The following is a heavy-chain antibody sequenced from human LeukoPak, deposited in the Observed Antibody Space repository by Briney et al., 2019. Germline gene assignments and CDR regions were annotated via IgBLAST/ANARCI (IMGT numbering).Heavy chain of an antibody. D-gene: IGHD2-21*02. CDR2: INWNGGST. Sequence: GGSLRLSCAASGFTFDDYGMSWVRPAPGKGLEWVSGINWNGGSTGYADSLKGRFTISRDNAKSSLYLQMISLRAEDTALYYCARDLFIWVVTADAFDIWGQGTMVTVSS. CDR1: GFTFDDYG. J-gene: IGHJ3*02. CDR3: ARDLFIWVVTADAFDI. V-gene: IGHV3-20*04.